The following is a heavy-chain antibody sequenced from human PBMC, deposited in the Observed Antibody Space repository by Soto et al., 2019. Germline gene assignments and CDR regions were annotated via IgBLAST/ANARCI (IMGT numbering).Heavy chain of an antibody. D-gene: IGHD3-22*01. J-gene: IGHJ3*02. CDR2: ISGSGGST. CDR1: GFTFSSYA. V-gene: IGHV3-23*01. CDR3: AKDFTTYYYDSSGYYDAFDI. Sequence: GGSLRLSCAASGFTFSSYAMSWVRQAPGKGLEWVSAISGSGGSTYYADSAKGRFTISRDNSKNTLFLQMNSLRAEDTAVYYCAKDFTTYYYDSSGYYDAFDIWGQGTMVTVSS.